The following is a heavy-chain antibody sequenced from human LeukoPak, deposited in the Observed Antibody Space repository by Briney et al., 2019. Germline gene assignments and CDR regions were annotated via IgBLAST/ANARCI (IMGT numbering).Heavy chain of an antibody. CDR3: AKGGTPITMIVVESNWFDP. D-gene: IGHD3-22*01. J-gene: IGHJ5*02. CDR1: GGFMNDYY. CDR2: VYYSGST. Sequence: PSETLSLTCSVSGGFMNDYYCTWIRQPPGKGLEWIGNVYYSGSTDSNPSLKSRLTMSVDTSKNQFSMKLSSVTAADTAVYYCAKGGTPITMIVVESNWFDPWGQGTLVTVSS. V-gene: IGHV4-59*01.